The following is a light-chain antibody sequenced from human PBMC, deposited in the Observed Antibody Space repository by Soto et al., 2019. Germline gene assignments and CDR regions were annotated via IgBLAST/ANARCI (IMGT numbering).Light chain of an antibody. CDR3: SSYTSNNFYV. CDR1: GSDISAYNY. Sequence: QPVLTQPASVSGSPGQSITISCTGTGSDISAYNYVSWYQQHPGKAPKLMIYEVGDRPSGLSNRFSGSKSGNTASLTISRLQPEDEADYYCSSYTSNNFYVFGTGTKLTVL. V-gene: IGLV2-14*01. J-gene: IGLJ1*01. CDR2: EVG.